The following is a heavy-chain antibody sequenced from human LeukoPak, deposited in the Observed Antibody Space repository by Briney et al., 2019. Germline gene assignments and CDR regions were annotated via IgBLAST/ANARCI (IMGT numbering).Heavy chain of an antibody. Sequence: ASVKVSCKASGYTFTNYGITWVRQAPGQGLEWMGWINPNSGDTNYAQNFQGRVTMTTDASTTTAYMELRSLGSDDTAVYYCARYPLSYSGNWHYYFDYWGQGTLVTVSS. CDR2: INPNSGDT. V-gene: IGHV1-18*04. CDR3: ARYPLSYSGNWHYYFDY. CDR1: GYTFTNYG. D-gene: IGHD6-13*01. J-gene: IGHJ4*02.